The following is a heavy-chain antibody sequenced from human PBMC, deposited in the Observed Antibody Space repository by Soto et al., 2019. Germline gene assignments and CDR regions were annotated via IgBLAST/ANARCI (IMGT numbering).Heavy chain of an antibody. J-gene: IGHJ5*02. CDR1: GGTFSSYT. CDR3: ARATRPQRYNWFDP. D-gene: IGHD1-1*01. Sequence: QVQLVQSGAEVKKPGSSVKVSCKASGGTFSSYTISWVRQAPGQGLEWMGRIIPILGIANYAQKFQGRVTITADKSTSTAYMELSSLRSEDTAVYYCARATRPQRYNWFDPWGQGTLVTVSS. CDR2: IIPILGIA. V-gene: IGHV1-69*02.